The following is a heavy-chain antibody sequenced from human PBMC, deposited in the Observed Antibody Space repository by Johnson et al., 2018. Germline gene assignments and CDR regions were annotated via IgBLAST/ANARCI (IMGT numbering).Heavy chain of an antibody. Sequence: VQLVQSGGGLVQPGGSLGLSCEGSGFTFSTYTMHWVRQAPGKGLEWISYISSTSTTMYSADSVKGRFTISRYNSKNTLYLQMNIRSAEDTAVYYCAKDCVGGGSYYTFDIWGQGTMVTVSS. V-gene: IGHV3-48*01. CDR2: ISSTSTTM. CDR3: AKDCVGGGSYYTFDI. CDR1: GFTFSTYT. D-gene: IGHD1-26*01. J-gene: IGHJ3*02.